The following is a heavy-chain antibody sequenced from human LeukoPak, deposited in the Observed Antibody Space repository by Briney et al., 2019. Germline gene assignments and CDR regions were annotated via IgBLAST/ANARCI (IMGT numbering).Heavy chain of an antibody. Sequence: GGSLRLSCAASGFTFSSYSMNWVRQAPGKGLEWVSSISSSSSYIYYADSVKGRFTISTDNAKNSLYLQMNSLRAEGTAVYYCARVYCSGGSCYGSDYFDYWGQGTLVTVSS. V-gene: IGHV3-21*01. CDR2: ISSSSSYI. J-gene: IGHJ4*02. D-gene: IGHD2-15*01. CDR3: ARVYCSGGSCYGSDYFDY. CDR1: GFTFSSYS.